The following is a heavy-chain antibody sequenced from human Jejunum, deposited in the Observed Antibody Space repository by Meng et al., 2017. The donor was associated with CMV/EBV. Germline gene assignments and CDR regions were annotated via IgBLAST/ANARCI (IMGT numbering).Heavy chain of an antibody. J-gene: IGHJ4*02. Sequence: LFCSASGFIFTDYYMDWVRQAPGKGLEWVGRAKPKSYTTQFAASVEGRFTISRDDSKNSLFLQMNNLKTEDTALYYCVRDNWGLDYWGQGTLVTVSS. D-gene: IGHD7-27*01. CDR3: VRDNWGLDY. V-gene: IGHV3-72*01. CDR2: AKPKSYTT. CDR1: GFIFTDYY.